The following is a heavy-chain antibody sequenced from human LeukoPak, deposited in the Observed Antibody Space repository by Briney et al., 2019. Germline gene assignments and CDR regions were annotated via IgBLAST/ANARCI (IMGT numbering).Heavy chain of an antibody. Sequence: PGESLKISCKGSGYSFTTYWIGWVRQMPGKGLEWMGVIYPGDSDTRYSPSFQGQVTISADKSISTAYLQWSSLKASDTAMYYCARHLAVAGTRGGAFDIWGQGTMVTVSS. D-gene: IGHD6-19*01. CDR1: GYSFTTYW. CDR3: ARHLAVAGTRGGAFDI. CDR2: IYPGDSDT. V-gene: IGHV5-51*01. J-gene: IGHJ3*02.